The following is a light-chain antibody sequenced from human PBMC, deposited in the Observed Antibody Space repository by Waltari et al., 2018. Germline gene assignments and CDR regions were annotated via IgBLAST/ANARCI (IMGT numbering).Light chain of an antibody. Sequence: QSVLTQPPSVSGAPGQRVTISCTGSSSDIGAGYLVHWYQQLPGPAPKLLIYDNSNRPSGFPDRFSGSKSGSSASLAITGLQAEDEADYYCQSFDYRLDGSRVFGGGTKLTVL. J-gene: IGLJ3*02. CDR1: SSDIGAGYL. CDR2: DNS. V-gene: IGLV1-40*01. CDR3: QSFDYRLDGSRV.